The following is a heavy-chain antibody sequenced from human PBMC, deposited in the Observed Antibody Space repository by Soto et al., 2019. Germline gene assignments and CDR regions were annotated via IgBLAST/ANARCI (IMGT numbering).Heavy chain of an antibody. CDR3: ARGRTVRNYADDSSDYFYFFDY. Sequence: WVTLSLTCTVSGDSISTFYWGWMRQSPGKELKWIGYVYYTGSTNYNPSLKSRVTISVDRSKNQFSLKLTSANAADTAVYYCARGRTVRNYADDSSDYFYFFDYWGQGAQVTVSS. CDR1: GDSISTFY. D-gene: IGHD3-22*01. CDR2: VYYTGST. J-gene: IGHJ4*02. V-gene: IGHV4-59*01.